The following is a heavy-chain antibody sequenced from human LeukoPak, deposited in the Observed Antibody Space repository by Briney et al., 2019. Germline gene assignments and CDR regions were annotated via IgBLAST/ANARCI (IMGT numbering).Heavy chain of an antibody. CDR1: GFTFSDYA. D-gene: IGHD3-3*01. Sequence: GSLRLSCEASGFTFSDYAMYWVRQAPGKGLERLSSIVSAEGNTYYADSVKGRVTISRDNSKKTLYLQMNDLRDEDTAVYYCARSFYFWSGYFNDAFGVWGQGTSVIVSS. V-gene: IGHV3-23*01. J-gene: IGHJ3*01. CDR3: ARSFYFWSGYFNDAFGV. CDR2: IVSAEGNT.